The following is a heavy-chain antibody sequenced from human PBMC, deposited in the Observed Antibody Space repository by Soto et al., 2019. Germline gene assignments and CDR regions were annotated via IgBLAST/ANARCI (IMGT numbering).Heavy chain of an antibody. J-gene: IGHJ4*02. CDR1: GYTLTELS. V-gene: IGHV1-24*01. Sequence: GASVKVSCKVSGYTLTELSIHWGRQAPGKRLEWMGGFDPEDGETIYAQKFQGRVTMTEDTSTDTAYMELSSLRSEDTAVYYCATGAPILLWFGELPFDYWGQGTLVTVSS. CDR2: FDPEDGET. D-gene: IGHD3-10*01. CDR3: ATGAPILLWFGELPFDY.